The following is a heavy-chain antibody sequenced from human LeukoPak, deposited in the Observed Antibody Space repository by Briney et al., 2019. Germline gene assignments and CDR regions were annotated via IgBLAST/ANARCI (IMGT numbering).Heavy chain of an antibody. J-gene: IGHJ3*02. CDR1: GFTVSDNY. D-gene: IGHD1-26*01. CDR3: ARIEWERLGRAFDI. Sequence: GGSLRLSCAASGFTVSDNYMTWVRQAPGKGLEWDSSIYSAGATHYAESVKGRFTISRDNSKNTLYLQVNSLRAEDMAVYYCARIEWERLGRAFDIWGQGTMVTVSS. V-gene: IGHV3-53*01. CDR2: IYSAGAT.